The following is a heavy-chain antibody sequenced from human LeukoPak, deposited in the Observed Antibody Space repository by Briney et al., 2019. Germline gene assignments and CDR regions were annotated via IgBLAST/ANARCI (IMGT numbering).Heavy chain of an antibody. CDR2: FYTSGST. J-gene: IGHJ4*02. CDR1: GGSISSGSYY. CDR3: ARGRDGYNFSNRGEYYYFDY. V-gene: IGHV4-61*02. Sequence: PSQTLSLTCTVSGGSISSGSYYWSWIRQPAGKGLEWIGRFYTSGSTNYNPSLKSRVTISVDTSKNQFSLKLNSVTAADTAVYYCARGRDGYNFSNRGEYYYFDYWGQGTLVTVSS. D-gene: IGHD5-24*01.